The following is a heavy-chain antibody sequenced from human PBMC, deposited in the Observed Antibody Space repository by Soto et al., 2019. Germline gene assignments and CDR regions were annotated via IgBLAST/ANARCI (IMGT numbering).Heavy chain of an antibody. V-gene: IGHV1-18*01. CDR3: ARVKVTAAAGRKKTYNWFDP. D-gene: IGHD6-13*01. J-gene: IGHJ5*02. CDR1: GYTFTSYG. Sequence: GASLKVSCKASGYTFTSYGISWVRQAPGQGLEWMGWISAYNGNTNYAQKLQGRVTMTTDTSTSTAYMELRSLRSDDTAVYYCARVKVTAAAGRKKTYNWFDPWGQGTLVTVSS. CDR2: ISAYNGNT.